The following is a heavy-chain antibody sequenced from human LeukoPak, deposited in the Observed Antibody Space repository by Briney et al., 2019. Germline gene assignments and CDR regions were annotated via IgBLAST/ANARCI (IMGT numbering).Heavy chain of an antibody. D-gene: IGHD3-10*01. V-gene: IGHV4-34*01. Sequence: SETLSLTCAVYGGSFSGYYWSWLRQPPGEGLEWIGEINHSGSTNYNPSLKSRVTISVDTSKNQFSLKLSSVTAADTAVYYCARGRKITMVRGVISNWFDPWGQGTLVTVSS. CDR2: INHSGST. CDR3: ARGRKITMVRGVISNWFDP. J-gene: IGHJ5*02. CDR1: GGSFSGYY.